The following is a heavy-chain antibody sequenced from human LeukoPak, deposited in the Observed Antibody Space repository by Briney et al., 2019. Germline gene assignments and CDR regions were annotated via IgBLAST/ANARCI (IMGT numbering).Heavy chain of an antibody. V-gene: IGHV3-23*01. CDR2: FSVSDKTT. CDR1: GFTFSSYA. D-gene: IGHD6-13*01. J-gene: IGHJ4*02. CDR3: AKGRAAPAGILY. Sequence: PGGSLRLSCAASGFTFSSYAMSWVRQAPGKGLEWVSGFSVSDKTTYYADSVKGRFTISRDNSKNTLYLQINGLRAEDTAVYYCAKGRAAPAGILYWGQGTLVTVSS.